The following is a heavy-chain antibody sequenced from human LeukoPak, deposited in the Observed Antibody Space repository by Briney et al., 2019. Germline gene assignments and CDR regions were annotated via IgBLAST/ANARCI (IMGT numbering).Heavy chain of an antibody. Sequence: GESLQISCQGSGYSFNSYWIGWVRQLPGKGLKWMGIIYPGDSDARYSPSFQGQVTISADKSISTPYLQWSSLKASDTAMYYCARLNKDILTGYSLWGQGTLVTVSS. D-gene: IGHD3-9*01. V-gene: IGHV5-51*01. CDR3: ARLNKDILTGYSL. J-gene: IGHJ4*02. CDR1: GYSFNSYW. CDR2: IYPGDSDA.